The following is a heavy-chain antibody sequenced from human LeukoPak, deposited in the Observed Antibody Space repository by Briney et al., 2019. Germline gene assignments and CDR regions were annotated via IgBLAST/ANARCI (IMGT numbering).Heavy chain of an antibody. J-gene: IGHJ4*02. CDR2: IKQDGSEK. Sequence: GGSLRLFCAASGFTFSSYWMSWVRQAPGKGLEWVANIKQDGSEKYYVDSVKGRFTISRDNAKNSLYLQMNSLRAEDTAVYYCARARRYLGYCSGGSCYGYFDYWGQGTLVTVSS. CDR1: GFTFSSYW. D-gene: IGHD2-15*01. CDR3: ARARRYLGYCSGGSCYGYFDY. V-gene: IGHV3-7*01.